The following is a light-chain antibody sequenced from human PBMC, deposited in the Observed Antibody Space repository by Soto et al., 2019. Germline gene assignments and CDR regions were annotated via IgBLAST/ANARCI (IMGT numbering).Light chain of an antibody. CDR2: WAS. CDR3: QQFYSTPQT. J-gene: IGKJ1*01. CDR1: QSVLYSSNNKNY. V-gene: IGKV4-1*01. Sequence: DIVMTQSPDSLAVSLGERATINCKSSQSVLYSSNNKNYLAWYQQKPGQPPKLLIYWASTRESGVPDRFSGSGSGTDFSLTSSSVQAEDVAVYYCQQFYSTPQTFGQGTKVEIK.